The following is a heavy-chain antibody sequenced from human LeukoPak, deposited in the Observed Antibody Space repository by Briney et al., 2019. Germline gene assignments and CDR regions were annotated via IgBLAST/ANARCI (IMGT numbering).Heavy chain of an antibody. V-gene: IGHV4-4*07. J-gene: IGHJ6*02. CDR2: IYTSGST. CDR1: GGSISSYY. Sequence: SETLSLTCTVSGGSISSYYWSWIRQPAGKGLEWIGRIYTSGSTNYNPSLKSRVTMSLDTSKNQFSLKLTSVTAADTAVYYCARVMRSGSENYYYFYGMDVWGQGTTVTVSS. CDR3: ARVMRSGSENYYYFYGMDV. D-gene: IGHD5-12*01.